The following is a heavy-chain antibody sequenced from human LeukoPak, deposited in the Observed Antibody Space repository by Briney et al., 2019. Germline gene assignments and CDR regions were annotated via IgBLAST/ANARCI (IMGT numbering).Heavy chain of an antibody. D-gene: IGHD3-9*01. Sequence: LGESLKISCKGSEYSFTSYWISWVRQMPGKGLEWMGIIYPGDSDTRYSPSFQGQVTISADKSISTAYLQWSSLKASDTAMYYCARHPLYDILTGSFDYWGQGTLVTVSS. J-gene: IGHJ4*02. V-gene: IGHV5-51*01. CDR2: IYPGDSDT. CDR1: EYSFTSYW. CDR3: ARHPLYDILTGSFDY.